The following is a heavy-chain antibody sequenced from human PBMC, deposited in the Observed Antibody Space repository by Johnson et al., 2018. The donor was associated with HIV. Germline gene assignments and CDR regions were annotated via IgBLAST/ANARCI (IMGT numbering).Heavy chain of an antibody. J-gene: IGHJ3*02. Sequence: VQLVESGGGLVQPGRSLRLSCAASGFTFDDYAMHWVRQAPGKGLEWVSGIKSDGSSTAYADSVKDRFTISRDNAENSLILQMNSLKTEDTAVYYCAKSQDRSAYDYDFDIWGQGTLVTVSS. CDR2: IKSDGSST. CDR1: GFTFDDYA. D-gene: IGHD3-22*01. CDR3: AKSQDRSAYDYDFDI. V-gene: IGHV3-9*01.